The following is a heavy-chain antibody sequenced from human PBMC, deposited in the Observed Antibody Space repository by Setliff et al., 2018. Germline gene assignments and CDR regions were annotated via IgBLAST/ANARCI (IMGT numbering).Heavy chain of an antibody. J-gene: IGHJ6*03. CDR3: ARMSRYSEFWSGYAEDYYSSYIDV. Sequence: PSETLSLTCTVSGGSISSHYWSWIRQPAGKGLEWIGNIYSSGTTKYNPSLKSRVAISVDTSKRQFSLNLLSVTAADTAVYYCARMSRYSEFWSGYAEDYYSSYIDVWGTGATVTVSS. D-gene: IGHD3-3*01. V-gene: IGHV4-4*07. CDR1: GGSISSHY. CDR2: IYSSGTT.